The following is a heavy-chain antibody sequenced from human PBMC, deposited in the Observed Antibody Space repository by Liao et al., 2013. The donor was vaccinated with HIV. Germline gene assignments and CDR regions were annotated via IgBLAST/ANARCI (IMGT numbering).Heavy chain of an antibody. CDR2: IYYSGST. V-gene: IGHV4-59*01. D-gene: IGHD2-8*01. J-gene: IGHJ4*02. CDR1: GGSISGYY. Sequence: QVQLQESGPGVVKSSETLSLTCTVSGGSISGYYWTWIRQPPGKRLEWIGYIYYSGSTNYNPSFMSRVTMLVDTSKNQFSLRLNSVTAADTAVYYCARWSGNFHGVDSWGRGNPRSSSPQ. CDR3: ARWSGNFHGVDS.